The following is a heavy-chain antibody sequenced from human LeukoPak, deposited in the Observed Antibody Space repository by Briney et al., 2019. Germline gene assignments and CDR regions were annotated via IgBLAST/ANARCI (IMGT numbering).Heavy chain of an antibody. CDR1: GFTFSSYG. CDR3: ARDSSGDCLFDY. J-gene: IGHJ4*02. Sequence: GGSLRLSCAASGFTFSSYGMHWVRQAPGKGLEWVAVISYDGSNKYYADSVKGRFTISRDNSKNTLYLQMNSLRAEDTAVYYCARDSSGDCLFDYWGQGTLVTVSS. CDR2: ISYDGSNK. V-gene: IGHV3-30*03. D-gene: IGHD2-21*02.